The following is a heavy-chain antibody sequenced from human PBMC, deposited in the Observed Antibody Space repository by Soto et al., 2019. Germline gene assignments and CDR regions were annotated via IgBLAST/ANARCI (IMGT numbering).Heavy chain of an antibody. J-gene: IGHJ4*02. D-gene: IGHD5-12*01. CDR3: AREVATTTFDY. CDR2: INPRGGST. V-gene: IGHV1-46*01. Sequence: SVKVSCKASGYTFTSYYMHWVRQAPGQGLEWMGIINPRGGSTSYAQKFQGRVTMTRDTSTSTVYMELSSLRSEDTAVYYCAREVATTTFDYWRQGTLVTVSS. CDR1: GYTFTSYY.